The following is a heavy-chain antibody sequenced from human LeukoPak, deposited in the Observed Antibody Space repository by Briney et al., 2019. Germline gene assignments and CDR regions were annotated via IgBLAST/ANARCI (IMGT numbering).Heavy chain of an antibody. CDR2: INSDGSST. CDR1: GFTFSSYW. CDR3: ARGPGYGDYFDY. V-gene: IGHV3-74*01. D-gene: IGHD4-17*01. J-gene: IGHJ4*02. Sequence: TGGSLRLSCAASGFTFSSYWMHWVRQAPGKGLVWVSRINSDGSSTSYADSVKGRFTISRDNAENTLYLQMNSLRAEDTAVYYCARGPGYGDYFDYWGQGTLVTVSS.